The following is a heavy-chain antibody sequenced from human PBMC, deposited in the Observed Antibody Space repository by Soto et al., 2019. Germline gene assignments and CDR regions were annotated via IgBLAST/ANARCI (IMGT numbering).Heavy chain of an antibody. CDR3: AKASRETYYGSTAYDDY. CDR2: ISFNSGST. D-gene: IGHD3-22*01. CDR1: GFSFSRYA. J-gene: IGHJ4*02. Sequence: PGGSLRLSCSASGFSFSRYAMTWVRQAPGKGLEWVSSISFNSGSTYYADSVKGRFTISRDNSKNTLYLQMNSLRAEDTALYFCAKASRETYYGSTAYDDYWGQGTLVTVSS. V-gene: IGHV3-23*01.